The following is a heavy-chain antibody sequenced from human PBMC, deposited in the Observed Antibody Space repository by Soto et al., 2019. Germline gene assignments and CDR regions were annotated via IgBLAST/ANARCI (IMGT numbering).Heavy chain of an antibody. CDR2: ISGSGGST. D-gene: IGHD1-1*01. CDR3: GKERNWNLRSTSRGNWFDP. V-gene: IGHV3-23*01. J-gene: IGHJ5*02. CDR1: GFTFSTYA. Sequence: GGSLRLSCAASGFTFSTYAMSWVRQAPGKGLEWVSSISGSGGSTYYADSAKGRFTISRDNSKNTLYLQMNSLRAEDTAVYYCGKERNWNLRSTSRGNWFDPWGQGTLVTVSS.